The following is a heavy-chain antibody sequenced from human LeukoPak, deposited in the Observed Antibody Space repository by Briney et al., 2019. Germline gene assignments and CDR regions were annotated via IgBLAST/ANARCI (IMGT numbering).Heavy chain of an antibody. Sequence: GRSLRLSCAASGFTFSNYGMHWVRQAPGKGLEWVANIKQDGSEKYYVDSVKGRFTISRDNAKNSLYLQMNSLRAEDTAVYYCAGVFSSSSGYYPHYYYYYYMDVWGKGTTVTVSS. CDR2: IKQDGSEK. CDR3: AGVFSSSSGYYPHYYYYYYMDV. D-gene: IGHD3-22*01. J-gene: IGHJ6*03. CDR1: GFTFSNYG. V-gene: IGHV3-7*01.